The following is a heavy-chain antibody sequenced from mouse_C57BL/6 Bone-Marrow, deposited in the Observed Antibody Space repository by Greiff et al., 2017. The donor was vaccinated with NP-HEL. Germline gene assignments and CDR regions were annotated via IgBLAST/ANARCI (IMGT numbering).Heavy chain of an antibody. V-gene: IGHV1-69*01. CDR2: IDPSDSYT. D-gene: IGHD2-13*01. CDR1: GYTFTSYW. Sequence: QVQLQQPGAELVMPGASVKLSCKASGYTFTSYWMHWVKQRPGQGLEWIGEIDPSDSYTNYNQKFKGKSTLTVDKSSSTAYMQLSSLTSGDSAVYYCARRGYRDYVWYFGVWGTGTTVTVSS. CDR3: ARRGYRDYVWYFGV. J-gene: IGHJ1*03.